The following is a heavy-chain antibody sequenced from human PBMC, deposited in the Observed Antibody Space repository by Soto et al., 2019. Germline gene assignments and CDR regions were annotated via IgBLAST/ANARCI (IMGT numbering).Heavy chain of an antibody. CDR2: IYYSGST. CDR3: ASDYGGKTAYYYYGMDV. J-gene: IGHJ6*02. V-gene: IGHV4-39*01. CDR1: GGSISSSSYY. Sequence: SETLSLTCTVSGGSISSSSYYWGWIRQPPGKGLEWIGSIYYSGSTYYNPSLKSRVTISVDTSKNQFSLKLSSVTAADTAVYYCASDYGGKTAYYYYGMDVCGQGPTVTVYS. D-gene: IGHD4-17*01.